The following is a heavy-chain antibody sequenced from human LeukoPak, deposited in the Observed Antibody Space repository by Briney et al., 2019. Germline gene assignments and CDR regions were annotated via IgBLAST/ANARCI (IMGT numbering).Heavy chain of an antibody. CDR2: IKEDGSEK. CDR3: AKDRSLDY. Sequence: GGTLRLSCAASGFTFSTHWMSWFRQAPGKGLEWVGNIKEDGSEKYYVDSVKGRFTISRDNSKNTLYLQMNSLRAEDTAVYYCAKDRSLDYWGQGTLVTVSS. J-gene: IGHJ4*02. CDR1: GFTFSTHW. V-gene: IGHV3-7*01.